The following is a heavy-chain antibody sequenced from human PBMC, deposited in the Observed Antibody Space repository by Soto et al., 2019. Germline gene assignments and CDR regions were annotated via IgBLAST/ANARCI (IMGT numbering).Heavy chain of an antibody. J-gene: IGHJ6*02. V-gene: IGHV4-30-4*01. CDR2: IYYSGST. CDR3: ARDYDSSGYYYYGYYYGMDV. Sequence: QVQLQESGPGLVKPSQTLSLTCTVSVGSISSGDYYWSWIRQPPGKGLEWIGYIYYSGSTYYNPSLKSRVTISVDTSKNQFSLKLSSVTAADTAVYYCARDYDSSGYYYYGYYYGMDVWGQGTTVTVSS. D-gene: IGHD3-22*01. CDR1: VGSISSGDYY.